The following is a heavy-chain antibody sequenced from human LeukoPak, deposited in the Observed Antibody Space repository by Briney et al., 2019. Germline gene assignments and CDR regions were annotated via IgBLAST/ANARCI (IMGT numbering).Heavy chain of an antibody. Sequence: ASVKVSCKASGYTFTNYGLNWVRQAPGQGLEWMGWINTNTGNPTYAQGFTGRFVFSLDTSVSTAYLQINTLKTEDTAVYYCARGQDYFDSSGYFPVVRHWGQGTLVTVSS. D-gene: IGHD3-22*01. V-gene: IGHV7-4-1*02. CDR3: ARGQDYFDSSGYFPVVRH. CDR1: GYTFTNYG. J-gene: IGHJ4*02. CDR2: INTNTGNP.